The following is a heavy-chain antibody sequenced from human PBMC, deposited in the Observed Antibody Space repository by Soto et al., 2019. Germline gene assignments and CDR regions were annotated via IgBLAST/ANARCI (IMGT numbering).Heavy chain of an antibody. Sequence: QVQLQESGPGLVKPSQTLSLTCTVSGGSISSGGYYWSWIRQHPGKGLEWIGYIYYSGSTYYNPSLKSRVTISVDTSKNQFSLKLSSVTAADTVVYYCARAFEDIVVVVAHGTAFDIWGQGTMVTVSS. V-gene: IGHV4-31*03. D-gene: IGHD2-15*01. J-gene: IGHJ3*02. CDR2: IYYSGST. CDR3: ARAFEDIVVVVAHGTAFDI. CDR1: GGSISSGGYY.